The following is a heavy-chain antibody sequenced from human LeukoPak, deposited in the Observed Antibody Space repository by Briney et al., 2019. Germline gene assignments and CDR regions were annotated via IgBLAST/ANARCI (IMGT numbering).Heavy chain of an antibody. J-gene: IGHJ4*02. D-gene: IGHD1-14*01. Sequence: PGGSLRLSCAASGFTFSSYAMHWVRQAPGKGLEWVAVISYDGSNKYYADSVKGRFTISRDNSKNTLYLQMNSLRAEDTAVYYCAREVTAIDYWGRGTLVTVSS. CDR2: ISYDGSNK. CDR1: GFTFSSYA. CDR3: AREVTAIDY. V-gene: IGHV3-30*04.